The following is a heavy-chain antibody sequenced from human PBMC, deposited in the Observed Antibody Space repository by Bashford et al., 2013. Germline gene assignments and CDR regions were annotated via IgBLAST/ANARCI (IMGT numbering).Heavy chain of an antibody. Sequence: SETLSLTCTVSGGSINSSTYYWGWIRQPPGKGLEWIGSIYYSGSAYYNPSLMSRFTISVDTSKNQFSLKLSSVTAADTAVYYCARLYSSGWQYFDYVGPGNPGHRLL. CDR3: ARLYSSGWQYFDY. CDR1: GGSINSSTYY. D-gene: IGHD6-19*01. V-gene: IGHV4-39*01. CDR2: IYYSGSA. J-gene: IGHJ4*02.